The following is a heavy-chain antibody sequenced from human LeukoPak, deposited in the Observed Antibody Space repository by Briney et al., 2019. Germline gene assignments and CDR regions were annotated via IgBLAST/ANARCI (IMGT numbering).Heavy chain of an antibody. Sequence: ASVKVSCKASGYTFTSYDINWVRQATGQGLEWMGWMNPNSGNTGYAQKFQGRVTITRNTSISTAYMELSSLRSEDTAVYYCANLARSGLWFGELLYYFDYWGQGTLVTVSS. CDR1: GYTFTSYD. CDR3: ANLARSGLWFGELLYYFDY. D-gene: IGHD3-10*01. V-gene: IGHV1-8*03. CDR2: MNPNSGNT. J-gene: IGHJ4*02.